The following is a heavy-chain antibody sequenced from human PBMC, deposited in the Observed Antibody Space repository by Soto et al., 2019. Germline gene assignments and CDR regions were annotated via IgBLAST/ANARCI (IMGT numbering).Heavy chain of an antibody. V-gene: IGHV4-34*01. CDR1: GGSFSGYY. J-gene: IGHJ6*02. CDR3: ARDSQAAGIAAAGIVLYYYYYGMDV. D-gene: IGHD6-13*01. Sequence: SETLSLTCAVYGGSFSGYYWSWIRQPPGKGLEWIGEINHSGSTNYNPSLKSRVTISVDTSKNQFSLKLSSVTAADTAVYYCARDSQAAGIAAAGIVLYYYYYGMDVWGQGTTVTVSS. CDR2: INHSGST.